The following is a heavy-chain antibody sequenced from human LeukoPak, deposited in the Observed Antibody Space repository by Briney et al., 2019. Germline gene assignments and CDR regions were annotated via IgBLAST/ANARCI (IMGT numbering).Heavy chain of an antibody. CDR1: GFTVSSNS. CDR2: IYSGST. Sequence: GGSLRLSCTVSGFTVSSNSMSWVRQAPGKGLEWVSFIYSGSTHYSDSVKGRFTISRDNSKNTLYLQMNSLRAEDTAVYYCAKTRLRQLVGESPVWYFDYWGQGTLVTVSS. CDR3: AKTRLRQLVGESPVWYFDY. D-gene: IGHD3-10*01. J-gene: IGHJ4*02. V-gene: IGHV3-66*03.